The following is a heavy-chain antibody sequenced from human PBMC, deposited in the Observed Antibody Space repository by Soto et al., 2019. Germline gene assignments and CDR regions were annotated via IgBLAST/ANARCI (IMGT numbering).Heavy chain of an antibody. Sequence: AETLNRNCSVSGGSISRSSYSWGWIRQPPGKGLEWIGTIYYSGSTHYNPSLEGRVAISADTPNNQLSLRLSSVTAADTAVYYCARRYGGAFDIWGKGTMVT. V-gene: IGHV4-39*01. J-gene: IGHJ3*02. D-gene: IGHD4-17*01. CDR1: GGSISRSSYS. CDR3: ARRYGGAFDI. CDR2: IYYSGST.